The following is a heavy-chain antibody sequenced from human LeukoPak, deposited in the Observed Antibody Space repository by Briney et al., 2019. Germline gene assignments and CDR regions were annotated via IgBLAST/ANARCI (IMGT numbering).Heavy chain of an antibody. Sequence: GGSLRLSCAASGFTFSSYSMNWVRQAPGKGLEWVSSISSSSSNIYYADSVKGRFTISRDNAKNSLYLQMNSLRAEDTAVYYCARGAAGSYSGIDYWGRGTLVTVSS. CDR2: ISSSSSNI. J-gene: IGHJ4*02. CDR1: GFTFSSYS. V-gene: IGHV3-21*01. D-gene: IGHD6-13*01. CDR3: ARGAAGSYSGIDY.